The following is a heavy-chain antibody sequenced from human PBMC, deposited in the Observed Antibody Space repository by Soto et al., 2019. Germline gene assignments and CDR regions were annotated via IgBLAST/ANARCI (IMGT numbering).Heavy chain of an antibody. Sequence: EVQLVESGGGLVKPGGSLRLSCAASGFTFSTYTLNWVRQAPGKGLEWVSSISTSGDATYYVDSVRGRFTISRDNARAALYLQMDSLRVEDTAMYYCTRDGEPLWGQGTMVRVSS. J-gene: IGHJ3*01. CDR1: GFTFSTYT. CDR3: TRDGEPL. D-gene: IGHD3-3*01. V-gene: IGHV3-21*01. CDR2: ISTSGDAT.